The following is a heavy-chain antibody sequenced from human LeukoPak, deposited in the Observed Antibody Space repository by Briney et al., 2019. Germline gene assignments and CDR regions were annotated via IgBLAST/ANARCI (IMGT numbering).Heavy chain of an antibody. CDR1: GYTFTSYA. CDR2: INAGNGNT. D-gene: IGHD3-10*01. Sequence: GASVKVSCKASGYTFTSYAMHWERQAPGQRLEWMGWINAGNGNTKYSQKFQGRVTITRDTSASTAYMELSSLRSEDTAVYYCARDHPQYYYGSGSYGAYNWFDPWGQGTLVTASS. CDR3: ARDHPQYYYGSGSYGAYNWFDP. J-gene: IGHJ5*02. V-gene: IGHV1-3*01.